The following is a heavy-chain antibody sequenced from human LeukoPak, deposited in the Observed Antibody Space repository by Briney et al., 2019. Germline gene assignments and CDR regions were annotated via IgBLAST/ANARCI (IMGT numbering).Heavy chain of an antibody. D-gene: IGHD6-19*01. Sequence: SETLSLTCNVSGYSISSGYYWGWIRQTPGQGLEWIGSMYHSGSTYYNPSLKSRVTISVDTSKNQFSLKLSSVTAADTGVYYCARSIYSTGWYDYWGQGTLVTVSS. V-gene: IGHV4-38-2*02. J-gene: IGHJ4*02. CDR2: MYHSGST. CDR1: GYSISSGYY. CDR3: ARSIYSTGWYDY.